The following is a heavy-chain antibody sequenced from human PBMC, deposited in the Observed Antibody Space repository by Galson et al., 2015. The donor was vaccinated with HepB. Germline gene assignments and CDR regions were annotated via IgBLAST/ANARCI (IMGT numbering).Heavy chain of an antibody. CDR3: ARGLDSRTWYHYHYMDV. V-gene: IGHV1-8*01. J-gene: IGHJ6*03. CDR1: GYTFTSYD. D-gene: IGHD6-13*01. CDR2: MNPNSGNT. Sequence: SVKVSCKASGYTFTSYDINWVRQATGQGLEWMGWMNPNSGNTGYAQKFQGRVTMTRNTSISTAYMELSSLSSEETAVYYCARGLDSRTWYHYHYMDVWGKGTTLTVSS.